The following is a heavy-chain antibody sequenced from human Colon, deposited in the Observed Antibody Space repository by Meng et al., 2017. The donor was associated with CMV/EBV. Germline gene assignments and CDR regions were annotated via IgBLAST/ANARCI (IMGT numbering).Heavy chain of an antibody. D-gene: IGHD2-2*01. V-gene: IGHV1-2*02. CDR1: GYIFTDYH. J-gene: IGHJ6*02. CDR3: ARGSSLYYYYYYGMDA. Sequence: ASVKVSCKASGYIFTDYHLYWVRQVPGQGLEWMGWINPKSGYTSYAQSFQGRFTMTRDTSVSTVYMELSSLKSEDTAVYYCARGSSLYYYYYYGMDAWGQGTTVTVSS. CDR2: INPKSGYT.